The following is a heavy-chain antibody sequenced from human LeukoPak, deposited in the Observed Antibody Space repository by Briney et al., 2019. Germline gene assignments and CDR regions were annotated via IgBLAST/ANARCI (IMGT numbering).Heavy chain of an antibody. Sequence: SGGSLRLSCAASGFTLSDNNMICVRQAPGKGLEWVSTLHRDGSVRYADSVNGRFTISRDDSKNTLSLQMSSLRDEDTAVYYCVRVHGGGYWGQGTLVTVSS. CDR1: GFTLSDNN. V-gene: IGHV3-53*01. CDR2: LHRDGSV. D-gene: IGHD3-16*01. CDR3: VRVHGGGY. J-gene: IGHJ4*02.